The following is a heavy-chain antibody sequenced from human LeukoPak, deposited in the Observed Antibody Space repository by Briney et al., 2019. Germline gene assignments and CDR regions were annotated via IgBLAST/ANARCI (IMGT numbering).Heavy chain of an antibody. V-gene: IGHV4-39*01. Sequence: SGTLSLTCTVSGGSISSSSYYWGWIRQPPGKGLEWIGSIYYSGSTYYNPSLKSRVTISVDTSKNQFSLKLSSVTAADTAVYYCARQVYDFWSGYHDYWGQGTLVTVSS. CDR2: IYYSGST. CDR1: GGSISSSSYY. D-gene: IGHD3-3*01. J-gene: IGHJ4*02. CDR3: ARQVYDFWSGYHDY.